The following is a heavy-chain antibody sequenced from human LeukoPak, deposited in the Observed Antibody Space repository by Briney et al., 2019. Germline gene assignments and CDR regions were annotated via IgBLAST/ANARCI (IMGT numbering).Heavy chain of an antibody. CDR1: GGSISSYY. Sequence: SETLSLTCTVSGGSISSYYWSWIRQPPGKGLEWIGYIYYSGSTNYNPSLKSRVTISVDTCKNQFSLKLSSVTAADTAVYYCARHLGKSSSGWYGPYYYYYGMDVWGQGTTVTVSS. CDR3: ARHLGKSSSGWYGPYYYYYGMDV. CDR2: IYYSGST. D-gene: IGHD6-19*01. V-gene: IGHV4-59*08. J-gene: IGHJ6*02.